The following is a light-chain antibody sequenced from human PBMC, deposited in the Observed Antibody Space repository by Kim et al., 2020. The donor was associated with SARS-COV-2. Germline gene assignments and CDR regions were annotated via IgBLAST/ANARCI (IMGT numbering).Light chain of an antibody. Sequence: SVSPGQTASIPCSGSKLGDKYANWYQKKPGQSPVLVIYQHTKRPSGISQRFSGSSSGNTATLTISRAQTMDEADYYCQAWDSSTAVFGGGTQLTVL. CDR3: QAWDSSTAV. V-gene: IGLV3-1*01. J-gene: IGLJ3*02. CDR1: KLGDKY. CDR2: QHT.